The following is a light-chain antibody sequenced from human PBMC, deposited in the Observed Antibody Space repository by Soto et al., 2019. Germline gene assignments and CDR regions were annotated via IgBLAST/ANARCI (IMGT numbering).Light chain of an antibody. V-gene: IGKV4-1*01. Sequence: DIVMTQSPDSLAVSLGERATINCKSSQSVLFNSSNIQNYLTWCQLKPGQPPRLLIYWASTRESGVPDRFIGSGSGTDFTLTISSLQAEDVAVYYCQQYYSIPYTFGQGTKLEIK. CDR2: WAS. CDR3: QQYYSIPYT. J-gene: IGKJ2*01. CDR1: QSVLFNSSNIQNY.